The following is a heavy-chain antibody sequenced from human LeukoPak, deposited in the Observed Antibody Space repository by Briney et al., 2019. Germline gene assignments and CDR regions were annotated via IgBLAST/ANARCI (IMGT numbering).Heavy chain of an antibody. CDR2: ISAYNGNT. Sequence: ASVKVSCKASGGTFSSYAISWVRQAPGQGLEWMGWISAYNGNTNYAQKLQGRVTMTTDTSTSTAYMELRSLRSDDTAVYYCARDYFYTASAFDPWGQGTLVTVSS. J-gene: IGHJ5*02. D-gene: IGHD3-22*01. CDR1: GGTFSSYA. V-gene: IGHV1-18*01. CDR3: ARDYFYTASAFDP.